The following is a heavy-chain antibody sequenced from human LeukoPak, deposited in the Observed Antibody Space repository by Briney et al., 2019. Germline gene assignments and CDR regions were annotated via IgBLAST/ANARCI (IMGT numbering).Heavy chain of an antibody. CDR3: TTVSRVYGAFDI. CDR1: GFTLSSYE. Sequence: GGSLRLSCAASGFTLSSYEMNWVRQAPGKGLEWVGRIKSKTDGGTTDYAAPVKGRFTISRDDSKNTLYLQMNSLKTEDTAVYYCTTVSRVYGAFDIWGQGTMVTVSS. CDR2: IKSKTDGGTT. V-gene: IGHV3-15*01. D-gene: IGHD5/OR15-5a*01. J-gene: IGHJ3*02.